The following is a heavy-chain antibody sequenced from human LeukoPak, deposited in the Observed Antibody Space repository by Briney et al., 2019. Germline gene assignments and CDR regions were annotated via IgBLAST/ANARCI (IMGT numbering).Heavy chain of an antibody. CDR2: FSGSGGST. CDR1: GFTFSSYA. Sequence: GGSLRLSCVASGFTFSSYAMSWVRQAPGRGLEWVSAFSGSGGSTYYADSVKGRFTISRDDSRNTLFLQMNSLRAADTALYYCAKGGSSGWYLSNWFDPWGQGTLVTVSS. CDR3: AKGGSSGWYLSNWFDP. J-gene: IGHJ5*02. V-gene: IGHV3-23*01. D-gene: IGHD6-19*01.